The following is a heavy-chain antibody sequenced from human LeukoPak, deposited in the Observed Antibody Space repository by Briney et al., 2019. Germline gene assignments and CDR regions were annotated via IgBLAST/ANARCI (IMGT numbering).Heavy chain of an antibody. Sequence: GGSLRLSCAASGFTFNSFDFTWVRQAPGRGLEWVSAINVREDATFYAESVRGRFTISRDNSKNTLYLQMNSLGAEDTALYYCAKDYRYGSAWGPGTLVVVSS. CDR2: INVREDAT. D-gene: IGHD6-19*01. V-gene: IGHV3-23*01. CDR1: GFTFNSFD. CDR3: AKDYRYGSA. J-gene: IGHJ5*02.